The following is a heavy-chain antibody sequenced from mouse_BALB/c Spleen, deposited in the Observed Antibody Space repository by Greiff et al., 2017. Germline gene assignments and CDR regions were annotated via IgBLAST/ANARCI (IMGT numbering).Heavy chain of an antibody. CDR1: GYSITSDYA. CDR2: ISYSGST. V-gene: IGHV3-2*02. J-gene: IGHJ2*01. D-gene: IGHD1-1*01. CDR3: ARSPYYYSSYYFDY. Sequence: DVKLQESGPGLVKPSQSLSLTCTVTGYSITSDYAWNWIRQFPGNKLEWMGYISYSGSTSYNPSLKSRISITRDTSKNQFFLQLNSVTTEDTATYYCARSPYYYSSYYFDYWGQGTTLTVSS.